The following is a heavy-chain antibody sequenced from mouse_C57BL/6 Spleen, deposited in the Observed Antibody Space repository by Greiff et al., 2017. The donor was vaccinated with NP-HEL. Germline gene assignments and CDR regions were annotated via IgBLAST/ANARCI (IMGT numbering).Heavy chain of an antibody. J-gene: IGHJ2*01. Sequence: QVQLQQPGAELVKPGASVKLSCKASGYTFTSYWMHWVKQRPGQGLEWIGMIHTNSGSTNYNEKFKSKYTLPVDKTSSTAYMQLSSLTSEDSAVYYCATYYGVYWGQGTTLTVSS. V-gene: IGHV1-64*01. CDR2: IHTNSGST. CDR3: ATYYGVY. CDR1: GYTFTSYW. D-gene: IGHD1-1*01.